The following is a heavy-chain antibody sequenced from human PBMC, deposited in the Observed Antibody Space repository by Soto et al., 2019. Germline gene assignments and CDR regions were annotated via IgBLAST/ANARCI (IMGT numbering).Heavy chain of an antibody. CDR3: AKATATGGGAFDI. J-gene: IGHJ3*02. Sequence: PGGSLRLSCAASGFICSSYDMSWVRQAPGKGLEWVSTILVDGRTFYVDSVKGRFTISRDSSQNTVYLQMNSLTAGDTALYDCAKATATGGGAFDICGQGTMVTVSS. CDR2: ILVDGRT. D-gene: IGHD2-8*02. CDR1: GFICSSYD. V-gene: IGHV3-23*01.